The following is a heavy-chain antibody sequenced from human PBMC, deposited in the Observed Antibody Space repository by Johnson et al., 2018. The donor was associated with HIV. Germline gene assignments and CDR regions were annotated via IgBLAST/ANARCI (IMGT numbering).Heavy chain of an antibody. CDR2: ISYDGSNK. CDR1: GFTFSSYA. J-gene: IGHJ3*02. V-gene: IGHV3-30*04. D-gene: IGHD6-6*01. Sequence: MPLVESGGGLVQPGGSLKLSCAASGFTFSSYAMHWVRQAPGKGLEWVAVISYDGSNKYYADSVKGRFTISRDNSKNTLYLQMNSLRVEDTAVYYCARDRKPWQTARPDGFDIWGQGTMVTVSS. CDR3: ARDRKPWQTARPDGFDI.